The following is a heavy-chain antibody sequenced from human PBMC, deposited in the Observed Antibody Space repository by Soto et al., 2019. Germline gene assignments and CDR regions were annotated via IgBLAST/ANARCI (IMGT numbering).Heavy chain of an antibody. D-gene: IGHD2-21*02. J-gene: IGHJ5*02. Sequence: GGSLRLSCAASGFTFTDYYMSWILQAPWKGLEWASYISSSGSTIYYADSVKGRFTISRDNAKNSLYLQMNSLRAEDTAVYYCARVLVFYGGFDPWGQGTLVTVS. CDR2: ISSSGSTI. CDR1: GFTFTDYY. CDR3: ARVLVFYGGFDP. V-gene: IGHV3-11*01.